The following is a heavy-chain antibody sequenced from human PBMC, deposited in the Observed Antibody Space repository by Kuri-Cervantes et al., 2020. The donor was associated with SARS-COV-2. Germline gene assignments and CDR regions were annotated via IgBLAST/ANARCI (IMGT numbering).Heavy chain of an antibody. Sequence: GSLRLSCAASGFTFSDYYMSWIRQAPGKGLEWIGSIYYSGSTYYNPSLKSRVTISVDTSKNQFSLKLSSVTAADTAVYYCARQSVVASDDWGQGTLVTVSS. CDR2: IYYSGST. V-gene: IGHV4-39*01. CDR3: ARQSVVASDD. D-gene: IGHD2-15*01. CDR1: GFTFSDYY. J-gene: IGHJ4*02.